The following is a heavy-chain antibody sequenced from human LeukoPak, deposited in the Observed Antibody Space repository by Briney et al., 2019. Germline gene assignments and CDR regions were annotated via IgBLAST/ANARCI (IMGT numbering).Heavy chain of an antibody. CDR2: IYYSGST. CDR3: AVNSTKHTFDI. Sequence: SETLSLICTVSGGSISTYYWIWIRQSPGKGLEWIGSIYYSGSTNYNPSLKSRVSISVDTSKNQFSLELSSVTAADTAVYYCAVNSTKHTFDIWGQGTMVTVSS. CDR1: GGSISTYY. J-gene: IGHJ3*02. D-gene: IGHD5/OR15-5a*01. V-gene: IGHV4-59*08.